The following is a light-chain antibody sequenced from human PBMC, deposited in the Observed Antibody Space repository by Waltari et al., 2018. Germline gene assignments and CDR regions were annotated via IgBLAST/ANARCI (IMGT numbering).Light chain of an antibody. CDR3: LQHSTYPFT. CDR1: QGIRND. V-gene: IGKV1-17*01. J-gene: IGKJ3*01. Sequence: DIQMTQSPSSLSASIGDRVTITCRASQGIRNDLGWFQQKPGKAPRRLIYGASALEDGVPSRFSGRGSGTDFPLTIVSLQPEDFATYYCLQHSTYPFTFGPGTKVDVK. CDR2: GAS.